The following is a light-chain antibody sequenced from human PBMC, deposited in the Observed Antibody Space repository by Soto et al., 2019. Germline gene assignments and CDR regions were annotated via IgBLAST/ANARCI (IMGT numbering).Light chain of an antibody. J-gene: IGLJ2*01. CDR1: RSDLGSYDY. Sequence: QSALTQPASVSGSPGQSITISCTGSRSDLGSYDYVSWYQQHPGKAPKLMIYDVTNRPSGVSNRFSGSKSGSTASLTISGLQAEDEADYYCSSYTGSSTLVVFGGGTQLTVL. CDR3: SSYTGSSTLVV. CDR2: DVT. V-gene: IGLV2-14*01.